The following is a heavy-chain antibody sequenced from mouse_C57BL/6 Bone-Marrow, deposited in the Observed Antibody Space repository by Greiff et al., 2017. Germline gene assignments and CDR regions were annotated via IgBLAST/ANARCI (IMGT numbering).Heavy chain of an antibody. CDR1: GFNIKDDY. CDR2: IDPENGDT. J-gene: IGHJ2*01. CDR3: TTALSLY. Sequence: VHVKQSGAELVRPGASVKLSCTASGFNIKDDYMHWVKQRPEQGLEWIGWIDPENGDTEYASKFQGKATITADTAFNTAYLQPSSQTSEDTAVYYCTTALSLYWGQGTTLTVSS. V-gene: IGHV14-4*01.